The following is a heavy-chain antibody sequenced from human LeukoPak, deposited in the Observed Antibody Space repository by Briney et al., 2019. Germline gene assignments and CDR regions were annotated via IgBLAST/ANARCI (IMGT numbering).Heavy chain of an antibody. CDR3: AKGSSYYPFDY. D-gene: IGHD1-26*01. J-gene: IGHJ4*02. V-gene: IGHV3-30*18. CDR1: GFTFSSYG. CDR2: ISYDGSNK. Sequence: PGGSLRLFCAASGFTFSSYGMHWVRQAPGKGLEWVAVISYDGSNKYYADSVKGRFAISRDNSKNTLYLQMNSLRAEDTAVYYCAKGSSYYPFDYWGQGTLVTVSS.